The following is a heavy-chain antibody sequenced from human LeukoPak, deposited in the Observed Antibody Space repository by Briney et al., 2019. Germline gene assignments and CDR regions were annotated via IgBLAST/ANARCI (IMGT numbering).Heavy chain of an antibody. CDR1: GGSISSGGYY. V-gene: IGHV4-31*03. CDR2: IYYTPST. D-gene: IGHD3-9*01. J-gene: IGHJ3*02. CDR3: ASADYDMAFDI. Sequence: SQTLSLTCTVSGGSISSGGYYWSWLRQHPGKGRELLVYIYYTPSTDYTPSLKIRFTMSVHTSKNQFSLKLSSVTAADTAVYYCASADYDMAFDIWGQGTMVTVSS.